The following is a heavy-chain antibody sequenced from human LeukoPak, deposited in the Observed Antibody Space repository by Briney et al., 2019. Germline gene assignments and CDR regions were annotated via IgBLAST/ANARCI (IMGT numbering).Heavy chain of an antibody. Sequence: SETLSLTCTVSGGSISSSSYYWGWIRQPPGKGLEWIGSIYYSGSTYYNPSLKSRVTISVDTSKNQFSLKLSSVTAADTAVYYCARERAVAGFGWFDPWGQGTLVTVSS. J-gene: IGHJ5*02. CDR3: ARERAVAGFGWFDP. D-gene: IGHD6-19*01. CDR1: GGSISSSSYY. V-gene: IGHV4-39*07. CDR2: IYYSGST.